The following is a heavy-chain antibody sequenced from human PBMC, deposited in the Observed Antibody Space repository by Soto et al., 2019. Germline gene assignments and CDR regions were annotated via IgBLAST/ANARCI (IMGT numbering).Heavy chain of an antibody. CDR3: ASSSRKVRGVIIMGPDYYYGMDV. D-gene: IGHD3-10*01. J-gene: IGHJ6*02. CDR1: EFTFNDYY. CDR2: ISSSSSFT. Sequence: PGGSLRLSCTASEFTFNDYYMSWIRQAPGKGLEWVSYISSSSSFTNYADSVKGRFTISRDNAKKSLYLQMNSLRAEDTAVYYCASSSRKVRGVIIMGPDYYYGMDVWGQGTTVTVSS. V-gene: IGHV3-11*03.